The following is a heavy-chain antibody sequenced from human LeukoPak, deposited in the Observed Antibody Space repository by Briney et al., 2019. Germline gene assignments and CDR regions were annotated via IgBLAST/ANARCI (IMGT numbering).Heavy chain of an antibody. D-gene: IGHD3-9*01. V-gene: IGHV1-18*01. Sequence: GASVKVSCKASGYTFTSYGISWVRQAPGQGLEWMGRISAYNGNTNYAQKLQGRVTMTTDTSTSTAYMELRSLRSDDTAVYYCARGVRYDILTGYFTHDYFDYWGQGTLVTVSS. J-gene: IGHJ4*02. CDR1: GYTFTSYG. CDR2: ISAYNGNT. CDR3: ARGVRYDILTGYFTHDYFDY.